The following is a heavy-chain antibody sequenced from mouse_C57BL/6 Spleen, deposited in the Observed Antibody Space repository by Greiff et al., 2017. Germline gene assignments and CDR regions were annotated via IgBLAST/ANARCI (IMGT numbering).Heavy chain of an antibody. Sequence: VQLQQSGAELVRPGTSVKVSCKASGYAFTNYLIEWVKQRPGQGLEWIGVINPGSGGTNYNEKFKGKATLTADKSSSTAYMQLSSLTSEDSAVYFGERRGFYYDYDGPFAYWGQGTLVTVSA. CDR2: INPGSGGT. D-gene: IGHD2-4*01. CDR3: ERRGFYYDYDGPFAY. J-gene: IGHJ3*01. V-gene: IGHV1-54*01. CDR1: GYAFTNYL.